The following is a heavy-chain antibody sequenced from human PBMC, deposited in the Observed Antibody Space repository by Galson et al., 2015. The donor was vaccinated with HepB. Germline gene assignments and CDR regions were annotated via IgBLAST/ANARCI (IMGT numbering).Heavy chain of an antibody. J-gene: IGHJ4*02. CDR3: ARDNSDYYGSGSYYLASYYFDY. Sequence: SLRLSCAASGFTFSSYAMHWVRQAPGKGLEWVAVISYDGSSKYYADSVKGRFTISRDNSKNTLYLQMNSLRAEDTAVYYCARDNSDYYGSGSYYLASYYFDYWGQGTLVTVSS. V-gene: IGHV3-30*04. CDR1: GFTFSSYA. CDR2: ISYDGSSK. D-gene: IGHD3-10*01.